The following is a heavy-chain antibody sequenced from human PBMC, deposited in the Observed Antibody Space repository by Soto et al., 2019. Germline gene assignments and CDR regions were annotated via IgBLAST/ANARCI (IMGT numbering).Heavy chain of an antibody. Sequence: EVQLVESGGGLVQPGRSLRLSCAASGFAFDDYAMHWVRQAPGKGLEWVSGISWNSGSIGYADSVKGRFTISRDNAKNSLYLQMNSLRAEDTALYYCAKVPPAFYSSSSPVYFDYWGQGTLVTVSS. D-gene: IGHD6-6*01. CDR3: AKVPPAFYSSSSPVYFDY. J-gene: IGHJ4*02. CDR2: ISWNSGSI. V-gene: IGHV3-9*01. CDR1: GFAFDDYA.